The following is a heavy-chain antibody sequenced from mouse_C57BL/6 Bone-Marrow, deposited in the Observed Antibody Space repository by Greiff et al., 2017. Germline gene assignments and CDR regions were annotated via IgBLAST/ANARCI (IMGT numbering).Heavy chain of an antibody. V-gene: IGHV1-81*01. CDR2: IYPRSGNT. J-gene: IGHJ2*01. D-gene: IGHD1-1*01. CDR1: GYTFTSYG. Sequence: QVHVKQSGAELARPGASVKLSCKASGYTFTSYGIRWVKQRPGRGLEWIGEIYPRSGNTYYNEKFKGKATLTVDKSSSTAYMELRSLTSEDSAVYFCADGSSHYFAYWGQGTTLTVSS. CDR3: ADGSSHYFAY.